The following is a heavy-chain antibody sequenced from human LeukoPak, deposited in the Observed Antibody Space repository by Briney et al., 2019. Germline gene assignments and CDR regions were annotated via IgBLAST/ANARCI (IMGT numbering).Heavy chain of an antibody. D-gene: IGHD1-26*01. CDR1: GFTFKSYS. Sequence: GGSLRLSCAASGFTFKSYSMNWVRQAPGKGPEWISYISSISRVIYYADSVKGRSTISRDNAKNSLSLQMNSLRAEDTAVYYCVREESESYPFDSWGQGTLVIVSS. CDR3: VREESESYPFDS. CDR2: ISSISRVI. J-gene: IGHJ4*02. V-gene: IGHV3-48*01.